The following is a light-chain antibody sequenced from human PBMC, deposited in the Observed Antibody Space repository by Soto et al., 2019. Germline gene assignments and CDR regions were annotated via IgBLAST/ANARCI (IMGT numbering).Light chain of an antibody. V-gene: IGKV3-20*01. Sequence: EIVLTQSPGTMSLSPGERATLSCRASQSVSSSYLAWYQQKLGQAPRLLIYGASSRATGIQDRFSGSGSGTNFTLTMRRLEPDDFAAYYCKQYGSSAPYTLGQGTKLEIK. CDR1: QSVSSSY. CDR3: KQYGSSAPYT. CDR2: GAS. J-gene: IGKJ2*01.